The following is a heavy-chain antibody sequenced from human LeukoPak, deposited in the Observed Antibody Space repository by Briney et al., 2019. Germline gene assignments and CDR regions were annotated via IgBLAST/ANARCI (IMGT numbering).Heavy chain of an antibody. D-gene: IGHD3-22*01. CDR1: RFTFSSYG. V-gene: IGHV3-33*01. J-gene: IGHJ6*02. Sequence: GGSLRLSCAASRFTFSSYGMHWVRQAPGKGLEGVAVIWYDGSNKYYADSVKGRFTISRDNSKNTLYLQMNSLRAEDTAVYYCARGELYYYDSSGFVWGQGTTVTVSS. CDR3: ARGELYYYDSSGFV. CDR2: IWYDGSNK.